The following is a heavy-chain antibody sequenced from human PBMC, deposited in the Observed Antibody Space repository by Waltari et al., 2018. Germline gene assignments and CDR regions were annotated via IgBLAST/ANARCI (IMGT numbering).Heavy chain of an antibody. CDR1: GFRFRDST. V-gene: IGHV3-48*02. CDR3: ARGGLVRGDAFHV. J-gene: IGHJ3*01. D-gene: IGHD3-9*01. Sequence: QLVESGGDLVQSGGSLRLSCAASGFRFRDSTMNWVRQAPGQVLEWISYISSTSGSIYYADSVKGRFTISRDNAKNSVSLQMTSLREEDTAIYFCARGGLVRGDAFHVWGPGTVVTVSS. CDR2: ISSTSGSI.